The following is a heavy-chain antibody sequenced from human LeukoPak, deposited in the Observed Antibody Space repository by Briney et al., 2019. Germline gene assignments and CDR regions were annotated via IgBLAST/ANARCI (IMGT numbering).Heavy chain of an antibody. CDR2: MNPNSGNT. J-gene: IGHJ5*02. CDR1: GYTFTSYD. CDR3: ARGVGYCSSTSCFNWFDP. V-gene: IGHV1-8*01. Sequence: ASVKVSCKASGYTFTSYDINWVRQATGQGLEWMGWMNPNSGNTGYAQKFQGRVTMTRNTSISTAYMELSSLSSEDTAVYYCARGVGYCSSTSCFNWFDPWGQGTLVTVSS. D-gene: IGHD2-2*01.